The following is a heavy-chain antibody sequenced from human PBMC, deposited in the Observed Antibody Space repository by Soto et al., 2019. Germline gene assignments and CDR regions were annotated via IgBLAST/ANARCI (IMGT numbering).Heavy chain of an antibody. Sequence: QVQLVQSGAAVKKPGSSVKVSCTASGGTSSSYAISWVRQAPGQGLEWMGGIIPFFGTANYAQKFQGRVTITADESTSTAYMELSSLRSEDTAVYYCARGGMRWLRSRHFDYWGQGTLVTVSS. J-gene: IGHJ4*02. CDR1: GGTSSSYA. CDR2: IIPFFGTA. D-gene: IGHD5-12*01. V-gene: IGHV1-69*12. CDR3: ARGGMRWLRSRHFDY.